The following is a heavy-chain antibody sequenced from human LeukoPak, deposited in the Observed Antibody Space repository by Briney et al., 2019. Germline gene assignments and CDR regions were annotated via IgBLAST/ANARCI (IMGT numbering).Heavy chain of an antibody. V-gene: IGHV3-30*02. Sequence: GGSLRLSCAASGFTFSSYGMHWVRQAPGKGLEWVAFIRYDGSNKYYADSVKGRFTISRDNSKNTLYLQMNSLRAEDTAVYYCAKEPYYYDSSGYYHDDYWGQGTLVTVSS. CDR1: GFTFSSYG. CDR3: AKEPYYYDSSGYYHDDY. CDR2: IRYDGSNK. J-gene: IGHJ4*02. D-gene: IGHD3-22*01.